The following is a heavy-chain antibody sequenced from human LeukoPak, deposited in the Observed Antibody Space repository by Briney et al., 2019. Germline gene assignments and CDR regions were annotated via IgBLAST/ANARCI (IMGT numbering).Heavy chain of an antibody. CDR1: GGSISSYY. CDR3: ARLTEGNTYGHEGTFDY. J-gene: IGHJ4*02. CDR2: IYYRGTT. D-gene: IGHD5-18*01. Sequence: PSETLSLTCTVSGGSISSYYWGWIRQPPGKGLEWIGSIYYRGTTYYNPSLKSRATISVDTSKNQFSLKLSSVTAGDTAVYYCARLTEGNTYGHEGTFDYWGQGTLVTVSS. V-gene: IGHV4-39*01.